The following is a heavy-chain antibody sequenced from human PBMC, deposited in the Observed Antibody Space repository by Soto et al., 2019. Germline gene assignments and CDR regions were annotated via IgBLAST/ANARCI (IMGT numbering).Heavy chain of an antibody. V-gene: IGHV4-61*01. D-gene: IGHD4-17*01. CDR3: ARDRDDGDYGVDY. J-gene: IGHJ4*02. CDR1: GGSVSSGSYY. Sequence: QVQLQESGPGLVKPSETLSLTCTVSGGSVSSGSYYWSWIRQPPGKGLEWIGYIYYSGSTNYNPSHKSRVTISVDTSKNQFALKLSSVTAADTAVYYCARDRDDGDYGVDYWGQGTLVTVSS. CDR2: IYYSGST.